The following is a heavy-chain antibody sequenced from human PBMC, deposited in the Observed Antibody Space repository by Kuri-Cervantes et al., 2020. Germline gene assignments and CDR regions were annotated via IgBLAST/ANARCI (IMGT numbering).Heavy chain of an antibody. Sequence: GGSLRLSCAASGFTFSSYAMSRVRQAPGKGLEWVSAISGSGGRTYYADSVKGRFTISRDNSKNTLYLQMNSLRAEDTAVYNRASGRTLTIGDYWGQGALVTVSS. J-gene: IGHJ4*02. CDR1: GFTFSSYA. D-gene: IGHD3-9*01. CDR3: ASGRTLTIGDY. V-gene: IGHV3-23*01. CDR2: ISGSGGRT.